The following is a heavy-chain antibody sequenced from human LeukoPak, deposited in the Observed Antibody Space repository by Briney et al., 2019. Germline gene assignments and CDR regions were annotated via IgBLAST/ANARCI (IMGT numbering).Heavy chain of an antibody. Sequence: SETLPLTCTISGGSISSHYWSWVRLSPAKGLEWIGYIFYSGSTDYSPSLTSRVTISIDTSKRYLSLNLSSVTAADTAVYYCVKHGPGGRGYLDVWGVGTTVTVSS. V-gene: IGHV4-59*11. J-gene: IGHJ6*03. D-gene: IGHD1-1*01. CDR2: IFYSGST. CDR1: GGSISSHY. CDR3: VKHGPGGRGYLDV.